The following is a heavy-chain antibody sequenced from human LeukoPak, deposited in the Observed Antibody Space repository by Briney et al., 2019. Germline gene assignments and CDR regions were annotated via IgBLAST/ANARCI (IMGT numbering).Heavy chain of an antibody. CDR3: ARSYGGYVQIDY. J-gene: IGHJ4*02. Sequence: SETLSLTCTVSGGSISSHYWSWIRQPPGKGLEWIGYIYYSGYTNYNPSLKSRVTISVDTSKNLFSLKLSSVTAADTAVHYCARSYGGYVQIDYWGQGILVTVSS. V-gene: IGHV4-59*11. CDR2: IYYSGYT. D-gene: IGHD5-12*01. CDR1: GGSISSHY.